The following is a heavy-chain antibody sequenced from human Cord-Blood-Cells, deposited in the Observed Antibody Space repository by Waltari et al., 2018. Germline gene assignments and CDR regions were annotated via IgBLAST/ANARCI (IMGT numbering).Heavy chain of an antibody. CDR2: IYYSGST. D-gene: IGHD6-6*01. V-gene: IGHV4-39*01. CDR3: ARRRSSSSWYFDL. CDR1: GGSISSSLYY. Sequence: QLQLQESGPGLVKPSETLSLTCTVPGGSISSSLYYWGWIRQPPGKGMEWIGSIYYSGSTYYNPSLESRVTMSVDTSKNQFSLKLSSVAAADTAVYYCARRRSSSSWYFDLWGRGTLVTVSS. J-gene: IGHJ2*01.